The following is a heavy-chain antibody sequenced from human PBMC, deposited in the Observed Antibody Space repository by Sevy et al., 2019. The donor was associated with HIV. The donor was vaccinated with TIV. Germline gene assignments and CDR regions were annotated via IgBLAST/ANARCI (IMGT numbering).Heavy chain of an antibody. CDR1: GFPFSSHW. D-gene: IGHD3-10*01. CDR3: ARGSGVAFDY. Sequence: GGSLRLSCEASGFPFSSHWMHWVRQGPGQGLVWVSGINSDDTSIPYADSVKGRFTISRDNVKNTRYLQMSSLRAEDTGLYYCARGSGVAFDYWGQGTLVTVSS. J-gene: IGHJ4*02. V-gene: IGHV3-74*01. CDR2: INSDDTSI.